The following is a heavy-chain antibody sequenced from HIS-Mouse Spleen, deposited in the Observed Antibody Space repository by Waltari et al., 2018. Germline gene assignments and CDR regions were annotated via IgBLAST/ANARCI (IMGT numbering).Heavy chain of an antibody. J-gene: IGHJ3*02. V-gene: IGHV3-30*04. Sequence: SYAMHWVRQAPGKGLEWVAVISYDGSNKYYADSVKGRFTISRDNSKNTLYLQMNSLRAEDTAVYYCAREMDDYSNRDAFDIWGQGTMVTVSS. CDR3: AREMDDYSNRDAFDI. D-gene: IGHD4-4*01. CDR1: SYA. CDR2: ISYDGSNK.